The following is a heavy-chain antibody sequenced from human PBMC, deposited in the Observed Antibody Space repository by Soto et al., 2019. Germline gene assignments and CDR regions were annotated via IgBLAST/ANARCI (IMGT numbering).Heavy chain of an antibody. Sequence: PWGSLRLSCSASGLTFKDYTMHWFRQTPGKRLEWLSLISWYGDSAYYADSVRGRFTISRDNSKNSLLLQMNNVRAEDDALYFCAKGTRGTSQGLDFWG. CDR3: AKGTRGTSQGLDF. CDR1: GLTFKDYT. CDR2: ISWYGDSA. J-gene: IGHJ6*01. V-gene: IGHV3-43*01. D-gene: IGHD2-15*01.